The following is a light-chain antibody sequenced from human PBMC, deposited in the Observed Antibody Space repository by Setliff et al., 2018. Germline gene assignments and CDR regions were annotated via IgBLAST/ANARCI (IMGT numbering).Light chain of an antibody. Sequence: VLAQPASVSGSPGQSITISCSGTSSDVGSYDFVSWYQQHAGKAPKLIIYDVSNRPSGVSNRFSGSKAGNTASLTISGLQADDEADYYCSSYTSSSTYVFGTGTKGTVL. CDR1: SSDVGSYDF. CDR2: DVS. J-gene: IGLJ1*01. V-gene: IGLV2-14*03. CDR3: SSYTSSSTYV.